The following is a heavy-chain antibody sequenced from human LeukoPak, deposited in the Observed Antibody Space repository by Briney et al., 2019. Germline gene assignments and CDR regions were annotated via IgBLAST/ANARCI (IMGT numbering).Heavy chain of an antibody. V-gene: IGHV3-7*01. CDR3: ARDVYYGSGSYIY. J-gene: IGHJ4*02. CDR2: IKQDGSEK. Sequence: GGSLRLSCAASGFTFSSYWMSWVRQAPGKGLEWVPNIKQDGSEKYYVDSVKGRFTISRDNAKNSLYLQVNSLRAEDTAVYYCARDVYYGSGSYIYWGQGTLVTVSS. CDR1: GFTFSSYW. D-gene: IGHD3-10*01.